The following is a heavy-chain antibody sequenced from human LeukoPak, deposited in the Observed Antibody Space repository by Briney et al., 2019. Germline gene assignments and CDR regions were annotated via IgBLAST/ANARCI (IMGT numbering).Heavy chain of an antibody. Sequence: PGGSLRLSCAASGFTFSSYAMSWVRQAPGKGLEWVSAISGSGGSTYYADCVEGRFTISRDNSKNTLYLQMNSLRAEDTAVYYCVRDASWSDGRGLDDWGQGSLVSVSS. J-gene: IGHJ4*02. CDR1: GFTFSSYA. CDR2: ISGSGGST. CDR3: VRDASWSDGRGLDD. D-gene: IGHD1-1*01. V-gene: IGHV3-23*01.